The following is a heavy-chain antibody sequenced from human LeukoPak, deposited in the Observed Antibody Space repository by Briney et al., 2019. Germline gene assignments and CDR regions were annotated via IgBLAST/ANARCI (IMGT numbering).Heavy chain of an antibody. CDR3: ARRGLRYCSSTSCYGGFDY. Sequence: SETLSLTCTVSGGSISSSNYYWGWMRQPPGKGLEWVGEINHSGSTNYNPSLKSRVTISVDTSKNQFSLKLSSVTAADTAVYYCARRGLRYCSSTSCYGGFDYWGKGTLVTVSS. D-gene: IGHD2-2*01. V-gene: IGHV4-39*07. CDR1: GGSISSSNYY. CDR2: INHSGST. J-gene: IGHJ4*02.